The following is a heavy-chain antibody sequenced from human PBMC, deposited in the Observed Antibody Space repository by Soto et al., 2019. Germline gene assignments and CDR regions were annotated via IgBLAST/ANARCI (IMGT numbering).Heavy chain of an antibody. Sequence: GGSLRLSCAASGFTFSDYYMSWIRQAPGKGLEWVSYISSSGSTIYYADSVKGRFTISRDNAKNSLYLQMNSLRAEDTAVYYCAMGYYGSGSYYKHGYYYMDVWGKGTTVTVSS. CDR3: AMGYYGSGSYYKHGYYYMDV. CDR1: GFTFSDYY. J-gene: IGHJ6*03. V-gene: IGHV3-11*01. CDR2: ISSSGSTI. D-gene: IGHD3-10*01.